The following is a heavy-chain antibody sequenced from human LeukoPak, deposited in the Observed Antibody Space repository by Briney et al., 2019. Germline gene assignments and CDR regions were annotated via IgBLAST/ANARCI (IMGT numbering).Heavy chain of an antibody. D-gene: IGHD6-19*01. V-gene: IGHV3-7*01. CDR3: ARDHSEVAVAGTFDY. Sequence: GGSLRLSCAASGFTVSSNYMSWVRQAPGKGLEWVANIKQDGGEKYYVDSVKGRFTISRDNAKNSLYLQMNSLRAEDTAVYYCARDHSEVAVAGTFDYWGQGTLVTVSS. CDR1: GFTVSSNY. J-gene: IGHJ4*02. CDR2: IKQDGGEK.